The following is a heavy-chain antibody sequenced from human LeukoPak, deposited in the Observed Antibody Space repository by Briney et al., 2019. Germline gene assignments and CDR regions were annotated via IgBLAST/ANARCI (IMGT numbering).Heavy chain of an antibody. V-gene: IGHV1-69*01. CDR3: ARNYSDSSGYLGPDY. D-gene: IGHD3-22*01. J-gene: IGHJ4*02. Sequence: ASVTVSCKASGGTCSSYAISWVRQAPGQGLEWMGGIITIFGTANYAQKFQRRVTITPDESASTAYTELSSLRSDDTAVYSCARNYSDSSGYLGPDYWGQGTLVTVSS. CDR1: GGTCSSYA. CDR2: IITIFGTA.